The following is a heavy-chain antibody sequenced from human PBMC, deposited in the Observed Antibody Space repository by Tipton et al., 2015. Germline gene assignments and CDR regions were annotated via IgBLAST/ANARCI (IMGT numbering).Heavy chain of an antibody. Sequence: TLSLTCAVYGGSFSGYYWSWIRQPPGKGLEWIGEINHSGSTNYNPSLKSRVTISLDTSKKQFSLKLSSVTAADTSVYYCARARIRGYCSGGSCRYYFDYWGQGTLVTVSS. D-gene: IGHD2-15*01. J-gene: IGHJ4*02. CDR1: GGSFSGYY. V-gene: IGHV4-34*01. CDR3: ARARIRGYCSGGSCRYYFDY. CDR2: INHSGST.